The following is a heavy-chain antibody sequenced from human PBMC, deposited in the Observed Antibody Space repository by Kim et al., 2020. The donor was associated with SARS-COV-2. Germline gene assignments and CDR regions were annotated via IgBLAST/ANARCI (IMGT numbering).Heavy chain of an antibody. J-gene: IGHJ5*02. V-gene: IGHV3-11*01. D-gene: IGHD3-10*01. CDR2: ISSSGSTI. CDR3: ARDVSPFTMVRGVNPPEFDP. CDR1: GFTFSDYY. Sequence: GGSLRLSCAASGFTFSDYYMSWIRQAPGKGLEWVSYISSSGSTIYYADSEKGRFTISRDNAKNSLYLQMNSLRAEDTAVYYCARDVSPFTMVRGVNPPEFDPWGQGTLVTVSS.